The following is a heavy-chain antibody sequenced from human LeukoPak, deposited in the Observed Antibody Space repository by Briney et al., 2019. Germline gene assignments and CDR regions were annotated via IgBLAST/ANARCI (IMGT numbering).Heavy chain of an antibody. CDR1: GFTFSSYW. J-gene: IGHJ4*02. V-gene: IGHV3-7*01. Sequence: GGSLRLSCAASGFTFSSYWLSWVRQAPGKGLEWVANINQDGSEKFYVDSVKGRFTISRDNAKNSLYLQMNSLRAEDTAVYYCAREYLTFDYWGQGTLVTVSS. CDR2: INQDGSEK. CDR3: AREYLTFDY.